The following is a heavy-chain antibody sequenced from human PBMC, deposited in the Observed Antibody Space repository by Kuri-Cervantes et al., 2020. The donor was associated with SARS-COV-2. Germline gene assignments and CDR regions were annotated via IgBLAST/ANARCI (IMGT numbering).Heavy chain of an antibody. V-gene: IGHV3-30*02. CDR3: AKDQHGIVVVVAAIDY. CDR2: IRYDGSNK. CDR1: GFTLSSYS. J-gene: IGHJ4*02. Sequence: GESLKISCTASGFTLSSYSMNWVRQAPGKGLEWVAFIRYDGSNKYYADSVKGRFTISRDNSKNALYLQMNSLRAEDTAVYYCAKDQHGIVVVVAAIDYWGQGTLVTVSS. D-gene: IGHD2-15*01.